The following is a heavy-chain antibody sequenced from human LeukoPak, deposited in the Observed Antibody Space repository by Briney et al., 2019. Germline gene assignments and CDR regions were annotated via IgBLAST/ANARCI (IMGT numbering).Heavy chain of an antibody. V-gene: IGHV3-7*03. CDR3: ARGGGLDV. CDR1: GFIFNNAW. D-gene: IGHD3-16*01. J-gene: IGHJ6*02. CDR2: INHNGNVN. Sequence: PGGSLRLSCAASGFIFNNAWMTWVRQAPGKGLEWVASINHNGNVNYYVDSVKGRFTISRDNAKNSLYLQMSNLRAEDTAVYFCARGGGLDVWGQGATVTVSS.